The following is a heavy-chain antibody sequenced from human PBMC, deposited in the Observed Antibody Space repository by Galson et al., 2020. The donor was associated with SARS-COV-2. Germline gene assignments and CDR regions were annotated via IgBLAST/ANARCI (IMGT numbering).Heavy chain of an antibody. J-gene: IGHJ5*01. V-gene: IGHV1-69*13. CDR1: GGTFNTDS. D-gene: IGHD2-21*01. Sequence: SVKVSCKASGGTFNTDSISWVRQAPGQGLEWLGGFIPIFGAAKNAQKFQGRVTISADESTMTVYMELSTLRSEDTAVYYCARAPEYSPYTWFDSWGQGTLVTVSS. CDR3: ARAPEYSPYTWFDS. CDR2: FIPIFGAA.